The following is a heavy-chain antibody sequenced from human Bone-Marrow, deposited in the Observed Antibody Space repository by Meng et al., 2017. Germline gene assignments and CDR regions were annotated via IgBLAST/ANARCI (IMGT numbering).Heavy chain of an antibody. V-gene: IGHV3-23*01. CDR3: GDVDTAMVPFDY. CDR1: GFTFSSYA. Sequence: GESLKISCAASGFTFSSYAMSWVRQAPGKGLEWGSAISGSGGSTYYADSVKGRFTISRDKSKNTLYLQMNSLRAEDKAVYYCGDVDTAMVPFDYWGQGTLVTVSS. CDR2: ISGSGGST. D-gene: IGHD5-18*01. J-gene: IGHJ4*02.